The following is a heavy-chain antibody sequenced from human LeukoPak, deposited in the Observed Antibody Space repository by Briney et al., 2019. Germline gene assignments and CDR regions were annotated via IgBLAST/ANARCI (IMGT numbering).Heavy chain of an antibody. Sequence: PGGSLRLSCAASGFTFSSYAMHWVRQAPGKGLEWVAVISYDGSNKYYADSVKGRFTISRDNSKNTLYLQMNSLRAEDTAVYYCARDMYSSGSSSPYWGQGTLVTASS. CDR2: ISYDGSNK. CDR1: GFTFSSYA. CDR3: ARDMYSSGSSSPY. V-gene: IGHV3-30*04. D-gene: IGHD6-19*01. J-gene: IGHJ4*02.